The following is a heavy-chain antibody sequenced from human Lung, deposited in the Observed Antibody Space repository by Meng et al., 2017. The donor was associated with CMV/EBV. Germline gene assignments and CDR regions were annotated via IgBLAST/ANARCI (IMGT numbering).Heavy chain of an antibody. CDR1: GYTFSGYY. D-gene: IGHD3-22*01. Sequence: SVXVSXXASGYTFSGYYMHWVRQAPGQGLEWMGWINPNSGDTNYPQKFQGRVTMTMDTSISTAHMELSRLRSDDTDMYYCASGPIIMLEVAPYGRDVWGQGNXVTGAS. CDR3: ASGPIIMLEVAPYGRDV. CDR2: INPNSGDT. J-gene: IGHJ6*01. V-gene: IGHV1-2*02.